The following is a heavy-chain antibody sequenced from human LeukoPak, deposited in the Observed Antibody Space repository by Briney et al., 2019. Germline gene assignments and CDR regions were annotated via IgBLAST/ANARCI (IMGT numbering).Heavy chain of an antibody. J-gene: IGHJ4*02. D-gene: IGHD5-12*01. Sequence: GGSERLSCAASGFTFSIYAMSWVRQAPGKGLAWVSGLNEDGGYTYYADSVKGRCTISRDNSKNTLYLQMNSLRAEDTAVYYRAKDLPDSGYDVVSYFDFWAQRTLVPVSS. CDR2: LNEDGGYT. CDR1: GFTFSIYA. CDR3: AKDLPDSGYDVVSYFDF. V-gene: IGHV3-23*01.